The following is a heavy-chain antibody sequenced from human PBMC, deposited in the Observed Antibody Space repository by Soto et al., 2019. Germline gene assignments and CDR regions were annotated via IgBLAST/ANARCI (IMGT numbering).Heavy chain of an antibody. V-gene: IGHV3-23*01. CDR3: ANPIAKTETTFGC. Sequence: QLLESGGGFVQPGGSLRLSCVASGFTFSNFAMAWVRQAPGEGREWVSAISGSGDDTFYADSMKGRFTISRDNSEYTLYLQIKSLRAEDTVVYYCANPIAKTETTFGCWVQGTLVTVSS. J-gene: IGHJ4*02. CDR1: GFTFSNFA. CDR2: ISGSGDDT. D-gene: IGHD1-1*01.